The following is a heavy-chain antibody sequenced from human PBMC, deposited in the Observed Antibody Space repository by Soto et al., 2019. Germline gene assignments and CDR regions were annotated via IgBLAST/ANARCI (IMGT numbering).Heavy chain of an antibody. CDR3: AREGRASTYYYDSSGYYPSDY. Sequence: ASVKVSCKASGGTFSSYAISWVRQAPGQGLEWMGGIIPIFGTANYAQKFQGRVTITADKSTSTAYMELSSLRSEDTAVYYCAREGRASTYYYDSSGYYPSDYWGQGTLVTVSS. CDR2: IIPIFGTA. D-gene: IGHD3-22*01. V-gene: IGHV1-69*06. CDR1: GGTFSSYA. J-gene: IGHJ4*02.